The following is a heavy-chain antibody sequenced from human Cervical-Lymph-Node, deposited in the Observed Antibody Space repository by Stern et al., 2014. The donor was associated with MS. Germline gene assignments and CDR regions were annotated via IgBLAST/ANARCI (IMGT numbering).Heavy chain of an antibody. J-gene: IGHJ4*02. Sequence: EVQLVESGGRLVQPWGSLRLSCAASGLTLSLYGINWVRQAPGPGLGWGSYICMCSSTRYYANSVQRRFHISRDNAKNSLYLQMNSLRAEDTAVYYCARGYGYFDYWGQGTLVTVSS. CDR1: GLTLSLYG. V-gene: IGHV3-48*01. D-gene: IGHD4-17*01. CDR3: ARGYGYFDY. CDR2: ICMCSSTR.